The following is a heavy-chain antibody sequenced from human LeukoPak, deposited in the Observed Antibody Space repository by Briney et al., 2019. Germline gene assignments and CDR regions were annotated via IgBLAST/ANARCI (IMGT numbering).Heavy chain of an antibody. CDR2: MNPHSGNT. D-gene: IGHD3-9*01. V-gene: IGHV1-8*01. CDR3: ASVAEPHKGAYYDILTGYYSYYYYYGMDV. CDR1: GYTFSSND. J-gene: IGHJ6*02. Sequence: ASVKVSCKASGYTFSSNDINWVRQATGQGLEWMGWMNPHSGNTGYAQKFRGRVTMTRNTSISTAYMELSSLRSEDTAVYYCASVAEPHKGAYYDILTGYYSYYYYYGMDVWGQGTTVTVSS.